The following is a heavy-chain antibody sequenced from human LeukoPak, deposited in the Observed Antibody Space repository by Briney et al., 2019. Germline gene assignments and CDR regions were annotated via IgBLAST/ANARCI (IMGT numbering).Heavy chain of an antibody. CDR1: GFTFSSYA. CDR3: ARDFTFKFVKEDYFDY. Sequence: GGSLRLSCAASGFTFSSYAMHWVRQAPGKGLEWVAVISYDGSNKYYADSVKGRFTISRDNSKNTLYLQMNSLRAEDTAVYYCARDFTFKFVKEDYFDYWGQGTLVTVPS. CDR2: ISYDGSNK. V-gene: IGHV3-30*04. J-gene: IGHJ4*02. D-gene: IGHD3-16*01.